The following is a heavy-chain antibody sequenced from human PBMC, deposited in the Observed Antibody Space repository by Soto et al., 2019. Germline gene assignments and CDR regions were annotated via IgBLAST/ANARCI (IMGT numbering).Heavy chain of an antibody. D-gene: IGHD3-10*01. V-gene: IGHV3-30*18. CDR3: AKITMIRGVLMVDY. J-gene: IGHJ4*02. CDR2: ISFDGRNT. CDR1: GFTFNSYG. Sequence: GGSLRLSCAASGFTFNSYGMHWVRQAPGKGLEWVVVISFDGRNTYYADSVKGRFTISRDNSKNTLYLQMNSLRAEDTAVYYCAKITMIRGVLMVDYWGQGTLVTVSS.